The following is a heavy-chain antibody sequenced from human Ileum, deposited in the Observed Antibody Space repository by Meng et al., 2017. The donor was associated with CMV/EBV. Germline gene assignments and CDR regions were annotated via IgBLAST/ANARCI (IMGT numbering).Heavy chain of an antibody. CDR1: GFTFITYW. D-gene: IGHD6-6*01. CDR2: IKQDGSEK. CDR3: ARVYSSSSGRGLDY. Sequence: GGSLRLSCAAPGFTFITYWMTWVRQAPGKGLEWVANIKQDGSEKSYVDSVKGRFTISRDNAKNSLYLQMNSLRAEDTAVYYCARVYSSSSGRGLDYWGQGSLVTVSS. J-gene: IGHJ4*02. V-gene: IGHV3-7*01.